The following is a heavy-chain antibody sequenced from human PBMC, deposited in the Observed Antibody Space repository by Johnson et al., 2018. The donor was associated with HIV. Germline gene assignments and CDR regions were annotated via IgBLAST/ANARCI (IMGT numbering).Heavy chain of an antibody. CDR2: IESKADGGAA. D-gene: IGHD5-12*01. V-gene: IGHV3-15*04. CDR1: GFTFSSYA. CDR3: AKDMSGYDDAFDI. Sequence: VQLVESGGGLVQPGGSLRLSCAASGFTFSSYAMHWVRQAPGKGLEWVGHIESKADGGAADYAAPLEGRFTISRDDSKSTLYMQMNRLRGEDTALYHCAKDMSGYDDAFDIWGQGTMVTVSS. J-gene: IGHJ3*02.